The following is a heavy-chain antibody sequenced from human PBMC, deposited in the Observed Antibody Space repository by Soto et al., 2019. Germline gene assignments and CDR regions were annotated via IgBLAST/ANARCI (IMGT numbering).Heavy chain of an antibody. Sequence: PGGSLRLSCAASGCTFSNDAMSWVRQAPGRGLDWVSAIGGRGTTTYYADSVKGRFTISRDNSKGTLHLQMNNLRAEDTAIYYCARRIPVAAPDYWGQGTVVTVSS. V-gene: IGHV3-23*01. CDR1: GCTFSNDA. CDR3: ARRIPVAAPDY. CDR2: IGGRGTTT. J-gene: IGHJ4*02. D-gene: IGHD6-19*01.